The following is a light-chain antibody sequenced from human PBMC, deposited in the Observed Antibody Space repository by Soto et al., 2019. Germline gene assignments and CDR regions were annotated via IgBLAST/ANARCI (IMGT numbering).Light chain of an antibody. V-gene: IGKV1-33*01. J-gene: IGKJ4*01. CDR1: QDISNY. Sequence: DIQMTQSPSSLSASVGDRVTITCQASQDISNYLNWYQQKPGKAPKLLIYDASNLETGVPSRFNGSGSGTDFTFTISSLQPEDIAEYYCQQYDNRPLTFGGGTKLEIK. CDR3: QQYDNRPLT. CDR2: DAS.